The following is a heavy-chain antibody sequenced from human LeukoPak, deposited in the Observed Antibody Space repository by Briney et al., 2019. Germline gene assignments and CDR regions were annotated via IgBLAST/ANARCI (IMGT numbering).Heavy chain of an antibody. CDR3: ARYSSSWYGNYFDY. V-gene: IGHV4-4*02. D-gene: IGHD6-13*01. J-gene: IGHJ4*02. CDR1: GGSISSITW. CDR2: IYHTGST. Sequence: SGTLSLTCAVSGGSISSITWWSWVRQPPGKGLEWIGEIYHTGSTNYNPSLKSRVTISVDTSKNQFSLKLSSVTAADTAVYYCARYSSSWYGNYFDYWGQGTLVTVSS.